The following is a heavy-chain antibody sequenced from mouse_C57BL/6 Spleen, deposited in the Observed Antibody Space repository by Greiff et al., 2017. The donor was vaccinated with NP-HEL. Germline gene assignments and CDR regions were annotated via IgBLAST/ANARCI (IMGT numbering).Heavy chain of an antibody. CDR3: AAAIYDGYLDY. CDR1: GFTFSSYG. CDR2: ISSGGSYT. J-gene: IGHJ2*01. V-gene: IGHV5-6*01. D-gene: IGHD2-3*01. Sequence: EVQLQESGGDLVKPGGSLKLSCAASGFTFSSYGMSWVRQTPDKRLEWVATISSGGSYTYYPDSVKGRFTISSDNAKNTLYLQMSSLKSEDTAMYYCAAAIYDGYLDYWGQGTTLTVSS.